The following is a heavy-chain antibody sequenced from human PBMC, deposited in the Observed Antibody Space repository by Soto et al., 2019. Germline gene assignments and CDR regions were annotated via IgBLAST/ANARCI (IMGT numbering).Heavy chain of an antibody. J-gene: IGHJ4*02. D-gene: IGHD5-12*01. Sequence: GGSLRLSCAASGFTFSSYAMHWVRQAPGKGLEYVSAISSNGGSTYYANSVKGRFTISRDNSKNTLYFQMGSLRAEDMAVYYCAAGLRRYFDYWGQGTLVTVSS. CDR2: ISSNGGST. V-gene: IGHV3-64*01. CDR1: GFTFSSYA. CDR3: AAGLRRYFDY.